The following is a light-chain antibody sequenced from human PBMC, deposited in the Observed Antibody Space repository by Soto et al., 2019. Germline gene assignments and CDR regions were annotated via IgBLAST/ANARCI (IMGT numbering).Light chain of an antibody. Sequence: EVVMTQSPATLSVSPGERVTFSCRASQSVTTHLAWYQHKPGQSPRVLIPCASTGASGIPPRFSGSGSGTEVTLNIDRLQSADFAVYYCQQYDRWRVTFGGRTKVESK. J-gene: IGKJ4*01. CDR1: QSVTTH. CDR2: CAS. V-gene: IGKV3-15*01. CDR3: QQYDRWRVT.